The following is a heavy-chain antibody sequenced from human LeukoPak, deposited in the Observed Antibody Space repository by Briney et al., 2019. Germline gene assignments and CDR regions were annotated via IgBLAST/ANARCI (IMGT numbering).Heavy chain of an antibody. Sequence: ASVKVSCKASGYTFTSYGISWVRQAPGQGLEWMGWISAYNGNTNYAQKLQGRVTMTTDTSTSTAYMELRSLRSDDTAVYYCARDNGIQLWSHVDYWGQGTLVTVSS. D-gene: IGHD5-18*01. J-gene: IGHJ4*02. CDR1: GYTFTSYG. V-gene: IGHV1-18*01. CDR3: ARDNGIQLWSHVDY. CDR2: ISAYNGNT.